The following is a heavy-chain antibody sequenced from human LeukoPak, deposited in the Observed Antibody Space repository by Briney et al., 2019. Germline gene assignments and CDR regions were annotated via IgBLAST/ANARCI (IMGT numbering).Heavy chain of an antibody. CDR3: ARGGTFGEPFSRS. CDR2: INQSGIT. J-gene: IGHJ4*02. V-gene: IGHV4-34*01. Sequence: PSETLSLTCAVYGVYFSGFYWTWVRQPPGKGLEWIGEINQSGITNYSPSLKSRMVISVDTSKKQFSLKLNSVTAADTAVYYCARGGTFGEPFSRSWGQGTLVTVSS. CDR1: GVYFSGFY. D-gene: IGHD3-10*01.